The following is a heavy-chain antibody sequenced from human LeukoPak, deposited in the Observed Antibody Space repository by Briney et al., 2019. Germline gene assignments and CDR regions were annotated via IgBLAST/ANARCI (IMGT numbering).Heavy chain of an antibody. CDR1: GFTFDDYG. D-gene: IGHD5-12*01. V-gene: IGHV3-23*01. J-gene: IGHJ4*02. CDR2: ISGSGDIT. CDR3: ARDPILSGYDF. Sequence: GGSLRLSCAASGFTFDDYGMSWVRQAPGKGLEWVSAISGSGDITYYADSVKGRFTISRDNSKNTLYLQMNSLRADDTAVYYCARDPILSGYDFWGQGTLVTVSS.